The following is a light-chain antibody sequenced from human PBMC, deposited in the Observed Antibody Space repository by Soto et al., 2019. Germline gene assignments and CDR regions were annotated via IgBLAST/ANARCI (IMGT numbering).Light chain of an antibody. CDR3: KHYINWPLT. CDR1: QSVNTN. Sequence: EIVMTQSPATLSVSPGERATLSCRSSQSVNTNLAWYQQKPGQSPRLLIYGASARATGIPARFSGSGSGTAFTLTISTLQSEDFAVYYCKHYINWPLTFGGGTNVEIK. V-gene: IGKV3-15*01. J-gene: IGKJ4*02. CDR2: GAS.